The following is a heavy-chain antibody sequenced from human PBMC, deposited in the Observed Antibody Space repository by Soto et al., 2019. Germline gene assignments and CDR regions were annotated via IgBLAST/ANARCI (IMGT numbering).Heavy chain of an antibody. CDR3: ARISGYSYGLPPYFDY. CDR1: GGSVSSGSYY. D-gene: IGHD5-18*01. Sequence: QVQLQESGPGLVKPSETLSLTCTVSGGSVSSGSYYWSWIRQPPGKGLEWIGYIYYSGSTNYNPSLKSRVTLSVDPSKNQFSLKLRSVTAADTAVYYCARISGYSYGLPPYFDYWGQGTLVTVSS. V-gene: IGHV4-61*01. CDR2: IYYSGST. J-gene: IGHJ4*02.